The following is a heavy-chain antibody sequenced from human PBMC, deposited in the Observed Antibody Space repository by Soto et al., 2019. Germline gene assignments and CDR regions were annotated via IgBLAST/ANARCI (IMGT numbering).Heavy chain of an antibody. D-gene: IGHD3-10*01. J-gene: IGHJ3*02. CDR1: GLTVSSNY. Sequence: EVQLVETGGGLIQPGGSLRLSCAASGLTVSSNYMNWVRQAPGKGLEWVSVLYSGGSTHYAGSVKGRFIISRDNSKNTLYLQMNSLRVEDTAVYYCARDRPGDEGDGFDIWGHGTMVTDSS. CDR2: LYSGGST. V-gene: IGHV3-53*02. CDR3: ARDRPGDEGDGFDI.